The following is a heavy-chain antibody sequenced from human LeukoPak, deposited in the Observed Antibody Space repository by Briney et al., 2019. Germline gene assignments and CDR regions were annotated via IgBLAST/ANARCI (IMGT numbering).Heavy chain of an antibody. CDR3: ARDYRKGSGSYPFDH. CDR1: GFTFSSYW. J-gene: IGHJ4*02. V-gene: IGHV3-74*01. D-gene: IGHD3-10*01. Sequence: GGSLRLSCAASGFTFSSYWMHWVRQAPGKGLVWVSRIIMDGSSTRSTYADSVKGRFTISRDNAKNSLYLQMNSLRAEDTAVYYCARDYRKGSGSYPFDHWGQGTLVTVSS. CDR2: IIMDGSST.